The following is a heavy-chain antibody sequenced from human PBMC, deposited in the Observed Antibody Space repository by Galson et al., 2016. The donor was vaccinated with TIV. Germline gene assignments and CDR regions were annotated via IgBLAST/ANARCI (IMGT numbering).Heavy chain of an antibody. D-gene: IGHD6-13*01. J-gene: IGHJ4*02. Sequence: SLRLSCAASGFIFSSYSMNWVRQAPGKGLEWISYISDSRTTIYYADSVKGRFTISRDNAKNSLYLQMNGLRAEDTALYYCARGFSSYYFDYWGQGTLVTVSS. V-gene: IGHV3-48*04. CDR1: GFIFSSYS. CDR3: ARGFSSYYFDY. CDR2: ISDSRTTI.